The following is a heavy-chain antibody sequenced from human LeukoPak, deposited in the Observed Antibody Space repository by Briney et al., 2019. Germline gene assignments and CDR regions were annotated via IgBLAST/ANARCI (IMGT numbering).Heavy chain of an antibody. Sequence: ASVKVSCKASGYTFTSYYMHWVRQAPGQGLEWMGIINPSGGSTSYAQKFQGRVTMTRDTSTSTVYMELSSLRSEDTAVYYCARGISSGYKYYYYYYMDVWGKGTTVTVSS. CDR3: ARGISSGYKYYYYYYMDV. V-gene: IGHV1-46*01. CDR2: INPSGGST. D-gene: IGHD5-12*01. CDR1: GYTFTSYY. J-gene: IGHJ6*03.